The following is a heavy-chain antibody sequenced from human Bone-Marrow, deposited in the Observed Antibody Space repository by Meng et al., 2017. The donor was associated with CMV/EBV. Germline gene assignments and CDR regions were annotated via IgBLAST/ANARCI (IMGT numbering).Heavy chain of an antibody. J-gene: IGHJ6*02. CDR2: IYSGGST. D-gene: IGHD2-2*02. Sequence: GGSLRLSCAASGFTVSSNYMSWVRQAPGKGLEWVSVIYSGGSTYYADSVKGRFTISRDDSKNTLYLQMNSLKTEDTAVYYCTTGPAAILHYYYGMDVWGQGTTVTVSS. CDR1: GFTVSSNY. CDR3: TTGPAAILHYYYGMDV. V-gene: IGHV3-53*01.